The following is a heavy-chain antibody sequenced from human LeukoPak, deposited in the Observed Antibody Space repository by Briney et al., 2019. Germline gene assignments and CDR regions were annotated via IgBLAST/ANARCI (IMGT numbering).Heavy chain of an antibody. D-gene: IGHD3-3*01. J-gene: IGHJ5*02. CDR2: IDPDGSGI. Sequence: GGSLRLSCAASGFTFSSYWMHWVRQAPGKGLVWVSRIDPDGSGIRYADSVRGRFTISRDNAKNTLYLEMNSLRAEDTAVYYCASLGRLRSWGQGTLVTVSS. V-gene: IGHV3-74*01. CDR3: ASLGRLRS. CDR1: GFTFSSYW.